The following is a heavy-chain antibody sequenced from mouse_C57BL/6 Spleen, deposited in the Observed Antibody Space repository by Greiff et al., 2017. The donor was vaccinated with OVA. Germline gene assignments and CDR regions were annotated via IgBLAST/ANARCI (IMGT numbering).Heavy chain of an antibody. V-gene: IGHV5-17*01. J-gene: IGHJ3*01. CDR2: ISSGSSTI. CDR1: GFTFSDYG. Sequence: EVQGVESGGGLVKPGGSLKLSCAASGFTFSDYGMHWVRQAPEKGLEWVAYISSGSSTIYYADTVKGRFTISRDNAKNTLFLQMTSLRSEDTAMYYCARSYDGYYPWFAYWGQGTLVTVSA. CDR3: ARSYDGYYPWFAY. D-gene: IGHD2-3*01.